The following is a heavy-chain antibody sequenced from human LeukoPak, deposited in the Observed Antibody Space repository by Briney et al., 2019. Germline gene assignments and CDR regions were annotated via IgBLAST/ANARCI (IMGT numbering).Heavy chain of an antibody. J-gene: IGHJ4*02. V-gene: IGHV3-74*01. CDR1: EFTFSSYA. CDR2: INSDGSWT. D-gene: IGHD5/OR15-5a*01. Sequence: GGSLRLSCVVSEFTFSSYAMSWVRQAPGKGLVWVSHINSDGSWTSYADSVKGRFTISKDNAKNTVYLQMNSLRAEDTAVYYCVSFYETYWGRGTLVTVSS. CDR3: VSFYETY.